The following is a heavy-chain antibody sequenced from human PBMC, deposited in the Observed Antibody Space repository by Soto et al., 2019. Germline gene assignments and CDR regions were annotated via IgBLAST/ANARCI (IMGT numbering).Heavy chain of an antibody. D-gene: IGHD3-22*01. V-gene: IGHV4-34*01. Sequence: QVQLQQWGAGLLKPSETLSLTCAVYGGSFSGYYWSWIRQPPGKGLTWIGEINHSATTNYTPSLNSRVTISVDTSKNQFSLKLISVTAADTAVYYCARGSYIVSYYYDSSGYFVYWGQGTLVTVSS. CDR1: GGSFSGYY. CDR2: INHSATT. CDR3: ARGSYIVSYYYDSSGYFVY. J-gene: IGHJ4*02.